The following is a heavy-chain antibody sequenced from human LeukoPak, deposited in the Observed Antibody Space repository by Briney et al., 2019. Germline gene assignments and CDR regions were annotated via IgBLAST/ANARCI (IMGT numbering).Heavy chain of an antibody. CDR2: IYPGDSDT. Sequence: GESLKISCKGSGYSFTSYWIGWVRQLPGKGLEWMGIIYPGDSDTRYSPSFQGQVTISAGKSISTAYLQWSSLKASDTAMYYCARHGGYYYDSSGYYFDYWGQGTLVTVSS. D-gene: IGHD3-22*01. V-gene: IGHV5-51*01. J-gene: IGHJ4*02. CDR1: GYSFTSYW. CDR3: ARHGGYYYDSSGYYFDY.